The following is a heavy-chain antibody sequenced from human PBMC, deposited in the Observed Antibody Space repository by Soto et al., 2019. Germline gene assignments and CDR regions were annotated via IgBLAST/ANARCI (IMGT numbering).Heavy chain of an antibody. CDR2: IKTDGTIT. CDR1: GFTFSNHC. D-gene: IGHD1-1*01. J-gene: IGHJ4*02. CDR3: ARNWNGVDD. V-gene: IGHV3-74*01. Sequence: EVQLVESGGGLVQPGESLRLSCAASGFTFSNHCMHWVRQAPGERPVWISRIKTDGTITDYADYVKGRFTVSRDNAKNTLFLQMNSLRAEYTAVYYFARNWNGVDDWGKGTLVTVSS.